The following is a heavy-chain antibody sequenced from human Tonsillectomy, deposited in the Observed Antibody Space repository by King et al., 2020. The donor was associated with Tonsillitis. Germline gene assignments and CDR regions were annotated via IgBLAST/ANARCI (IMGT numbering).Heavy chain of an antibody. CDR1: GFTFSSYA. J-gene: IGHJ4*02. CDR3: AKEPYDSSGYPFDY. Sequence: QLVQSGGGLVQPGGSLRLSCAASGFTFSSYAMNWVRQAPGKGLEWVSAISGSGGITYYADSVKGRSTISRDNSKNTLYLQMNSLRAEDTAIYYCAKEPYDSSGYPFDYWGQGTLVTVSS. CDR2: ISGSGGIT. V-gene: IGHV3-23*04. D-gene: IGHD3-22*01.